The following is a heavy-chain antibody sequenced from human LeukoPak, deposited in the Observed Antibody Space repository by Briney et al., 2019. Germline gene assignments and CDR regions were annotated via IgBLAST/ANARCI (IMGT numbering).Heavy chain of an antibody. CDR2: ISSSSSYI. CDR1: GFTFSSYS. V-gene: IGHV3-21*01. CDR3: ARHLRSGSYVLENWFDP. D-gene: IGHD3-10*02. Sequence: PGGSLRLSCAASGFTFSSYSMNWVRQAPGKGLEWASSISSSSSYIYYADPVKGRFTISRDNAKNSLYLQMNSLRAEDTAVYYCARHLRSGSYVLENWFDPWGQGTLVTVSS. J-gene: IGHJ5*02.